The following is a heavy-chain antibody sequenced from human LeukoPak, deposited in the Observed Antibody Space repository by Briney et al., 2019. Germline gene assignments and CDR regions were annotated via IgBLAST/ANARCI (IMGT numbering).Heavy chain of an antibody. CDR2: ISGSGGST. Sequence: PSGGTLRLSCAASGFTFSSYGMSWVRQAPGKGLEWVSAISGSGGSTYYADSVKGRFTISRDNAKNSLYLQMNSLRAEDTAVYYCARSPTASGWYYFDYWGQGTLVTVSS. CDR1: GFTFSSYG. J-gene: IGHJ4*02. V-gene: IGHV3-23*01. D-gene: IGHD6-19*01. CDR3: ARSPTASGWYYFDY.